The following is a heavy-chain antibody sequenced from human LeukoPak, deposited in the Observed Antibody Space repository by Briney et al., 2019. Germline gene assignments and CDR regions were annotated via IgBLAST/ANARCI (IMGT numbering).Heavy chain of an antibody. D-gene: IGHD6-13*01. V-gene: IGHV3-30*03. CDR3: ASIPSRKQLVDY. CDR1: GFTFSSYG. CDR2: ISYDGSNK. J-gene: IGHJ4*02. Sequence: GGSLRLSCAASGFTFSSYGMHWVRQAPGKGLEWVAVISYDGSNKYYADSVKGRFTISRDNAKNSLYLQMNSLRAEDTALYYCASIPSRKQLVDYWGQGTLVTVSS.